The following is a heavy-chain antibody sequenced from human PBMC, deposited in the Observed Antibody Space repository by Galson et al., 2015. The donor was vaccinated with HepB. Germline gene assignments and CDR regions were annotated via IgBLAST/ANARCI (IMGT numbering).Heavy chain of an antibody. V-gene: IGHV3-30*18. D-gene: IGHD2-21*02. Sequence: SLRLSCAASGFTFSSYGMHWVRQAPGKGLEWVAVISYDGSNEYYADSVKGRFIISRDNSKNTLFLRMNSLRAEDTAVYYCTKDFYVYCGGDCYSDYWGQGTLVTVSS. J-gene: IGHJ4*02. CDR1: GFTFSSYG. CDR3: TKDFYVYCGGDCYSDY. CDR2: ISYDGSNE.